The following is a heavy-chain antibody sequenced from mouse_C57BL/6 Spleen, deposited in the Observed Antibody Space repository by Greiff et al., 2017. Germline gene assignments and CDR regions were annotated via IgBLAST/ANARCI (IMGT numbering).Heavy chain of an antibody. J-gene: IGHJ2*01. CDR2: IYPRDGST. CDR3: ARFAAQATWVFDY. V-gene: IGHV1-78*01. CDR1: GYTFTDHT. D-gene: IGHD3-2*02. Sequence: VQLQQSDAELVKPGASVKISCKVSGYTFTDHTIHWMKQRPEQGLEWIGYIYPRDGSTKYNEKFKGKATLTADKSSSTAYMQLNSLTSEDSAVXFCARFAAQATWVFDYWGQGTTLTVSS.